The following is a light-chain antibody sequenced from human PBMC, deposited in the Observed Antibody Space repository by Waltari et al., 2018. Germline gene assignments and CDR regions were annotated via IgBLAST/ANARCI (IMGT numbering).Light chain of an antibody. J-gene: IGLJ1*01. CDR1: RSNIGSNT. CDR3: AAWDDSLNGFYV. Sequence: QSVLTQPPSASGTPGQRVTISCSGSRSNIGSNTVNWYQQLPGTAPKLLIYTNKQRPSGVTDRVSGSKSGTSASLAISGLQSEDEADYYCAAWDDSLNGFYVFGTGTKVTVL. CDR2: TNK. V-gene: IGLV1-44*01.